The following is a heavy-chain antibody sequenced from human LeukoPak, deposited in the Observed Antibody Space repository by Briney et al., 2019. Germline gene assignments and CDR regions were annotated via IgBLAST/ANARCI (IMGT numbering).Heavy chain of an antibody. V-gene: IGHV1-2*02. Sequence: ASVKVSCKASGYTFTGYYMHWVRQAPGQGLEWMGWINPNSGGTNYAQKFQGRVTMTRDTSISTAYTELSRLRSDDTAVYYCARGDKGEDYDFWSGDPTNWFDPWGQGTLVTVSS. J-gene: IGHJ5*02. D-gene: IGHD3-3*01. CDR3: ARGDKGEDYDFWSGDPTNWFDP. CDR1: GYTFTGYY. CDR2: INPNSGGT.